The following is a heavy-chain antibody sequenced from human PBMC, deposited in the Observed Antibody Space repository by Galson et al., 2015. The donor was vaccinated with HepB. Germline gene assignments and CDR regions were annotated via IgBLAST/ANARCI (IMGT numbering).Heavy chain of an antibody. CDR3: AKSILVRYSYYYYNTDV. V-gene: IGHV3-23*01. Sequence: SLRLSCAASGFTFKNYAMNWVRQAPGKGLEWVSGISVSGGTTYYADSVKGRLTISRDNAENTLYLQMKSLTAEDTAIYYCAKSILVRYSYYYYNTDVWGRGTTVTVSS. CDR2: ISVSGGTT. CDR1: GFTFKNYA. J-gene: IGHJ6*02. D-gene: IGHD4-11*01.